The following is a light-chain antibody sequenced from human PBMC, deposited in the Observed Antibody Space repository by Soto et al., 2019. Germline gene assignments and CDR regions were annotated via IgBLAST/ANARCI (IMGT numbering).Light chain of an antibody. CDR1: HSIHTN. CDR2: GAS. Sequence: EIVLDQSASTLSVTPSERATLSSMSGHSIHTNLAWYQQKPGQAPRLLFYGASTGATGLPARFSGSGSGTEFTLTINSLQAEDCAVYYCQQYYNWPRTFGQGTRLEIK. J-gene: IGKJ5*01. CDR3: QQYYNWPRT. V-gene: IGKV3-15*01.